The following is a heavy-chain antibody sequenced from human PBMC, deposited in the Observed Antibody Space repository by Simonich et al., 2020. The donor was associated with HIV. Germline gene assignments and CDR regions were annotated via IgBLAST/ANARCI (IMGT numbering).Heavy chain of an antibody. J-gene: IGHJ3*01. Sequence: QVQLVQSGAEVKKPGASVRVSCKASGYTFTAYYIHWVRQAPGQGLEWGGQSNPNTGGTHYAQKFQGRVTMTRDTSITTAYMELSRLRSDDTAVYYCARVDALDFWGQGTMVIVSS. CDR2: SNPNTGGT. V-gene: IGHV1-2*06. CDR3: ARVDALDF. CDR1: GYTFTAYY.